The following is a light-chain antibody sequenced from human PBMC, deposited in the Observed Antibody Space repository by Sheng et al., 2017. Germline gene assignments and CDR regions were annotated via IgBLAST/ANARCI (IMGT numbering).Light chain of an antibody. J-gene: IGKJ5*01. CDR1: QSVSSY. V-gene: IGKV3-20*01. Sequence: EIVLTQSPATLSVSPGERATLSCRASQSVSSYLAWYQQKPGQAPRLLIYGASSRATGIPDRFSGSGSGTDFTLTISRLEPEDFAVYYCQQYGSSRTFGQGTRLEIK. CDR2: GAS. CDR3: QQYGSSRT.